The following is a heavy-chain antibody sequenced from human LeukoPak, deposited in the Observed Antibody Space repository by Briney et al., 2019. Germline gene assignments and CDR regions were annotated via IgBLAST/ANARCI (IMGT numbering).Heavy chain of an antibody. V-gene: IGHV1-46*01. J-gene: IGHJ6*03. CDR3: ATSTGYYYMDV. CDR1: GYTFTSYH. CDR2: INPSGGST. Sequence: ASVKVSCKASGYTFTSYHMHWVRQAPGQGLEWMGIINPSGGSTSYAQKFQGRVTMTRDMSTSTVHMELSSLRSEDTAVYYCATSTGYYYMDVWGKGTTVTVSS. D-gene: IGHD4-17*01.